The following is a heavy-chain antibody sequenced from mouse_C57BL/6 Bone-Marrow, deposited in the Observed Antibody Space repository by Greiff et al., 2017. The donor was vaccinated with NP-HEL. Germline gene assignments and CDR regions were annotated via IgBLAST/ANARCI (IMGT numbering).Heavy chain of an antibody. V-gene: IGHV1-53*01. Sequence: VQLQQPGTELVKPGASVKLSCKASGYTFTSYWMHWVKQRPGQGLEWIGNIDPSNGGTNYNEKFKGKATLTVDKSSSTAYMQLSSLTSEDSAIYYCARGYYGSSLGFSCWGQVALVTVA. CDR2: IDPSNGGT. D-gene: IGHD1-1*01. CDR1: GYTFTSYW. CDR3: ARGYYGSSLGFSC. J-gene: IGHJ3*01.